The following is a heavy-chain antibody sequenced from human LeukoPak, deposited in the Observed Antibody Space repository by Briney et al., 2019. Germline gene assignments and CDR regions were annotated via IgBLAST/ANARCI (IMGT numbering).Heavy chain of an antibody. CDR1: GYIFTGYY. D-gene: IGHD3-16*01. J-gene: IGHJ3*02. CDR2: ISGSSSNT. CDR3: ARATGTWGHDGFDI. Sequence: ASVKVSCKASGYIFTGYYMHWVRQVPGQGLEWMGWISGSSSNTNYAQRLQGRVTMTTDTSTTTAYMELRSLRSDDTAVYYCARATGTWGHDGFDIWGQGTMVTVSS. V-gene: IGHV1-18*04.